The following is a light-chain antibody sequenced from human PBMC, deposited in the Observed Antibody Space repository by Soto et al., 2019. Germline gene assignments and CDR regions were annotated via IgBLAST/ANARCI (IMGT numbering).Light chain of an antibody. CDR2: AAS. V-gene: IGKV1-39*01. J-gene: IGKJ1*01. Sequence: DSQMTQSPSSLSASVGDRVTIACRASQSISSYLNWYQQEPGRAPDLLIYAASSLQSGVPSRFSGSGSGTDFTLTISSLQPEDFATYYCQQSYSTPPTFGQGTKVDIK. CDR3: QQSYSTPPT. CDR1: QSISSY.